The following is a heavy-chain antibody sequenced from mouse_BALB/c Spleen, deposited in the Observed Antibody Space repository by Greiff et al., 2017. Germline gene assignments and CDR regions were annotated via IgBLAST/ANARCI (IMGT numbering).Heavy chain of an antibody. D-gene: IGHD1-1*01. CDR1: GFNIKDTY. V-gene: IGHV14-3*02. CDR3: ARDYYGSSYQYYFDY. CDR2: IDPANGNT. J-gene: IGHJ2*01. Sequence: EVKLQESGAELVKPGASVKLSCTASGFNIKDTYMHWVKQRPEQGLEWIGRIDPANGNTKYDPKFQGKATITADTSSNTAYLQLSSLTSEDTAVYYCARDYYGSSYQYYFDYWGQGTTLTVSS.